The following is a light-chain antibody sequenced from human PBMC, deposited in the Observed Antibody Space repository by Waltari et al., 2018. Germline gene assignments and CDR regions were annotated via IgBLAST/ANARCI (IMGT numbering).Light chain of an antibody. CDR1: QSLVYSQGNTY. J-gene: IGKJ2*01. CDR2: KVS. CDR3: MQGTHWPPVYT. Sequence: DVVLTQSPLSLPVTLGQPASISCRSSQSLVYSQGNTYMNWFQQRPGQSPRRLIYKVSNRDSGVPDRFSGSGSGTEFTLRISRVEAEDIAVYYCMQGTHWPPVYTFGQGTKLEIK. V-gene: IGKV2-30*01.